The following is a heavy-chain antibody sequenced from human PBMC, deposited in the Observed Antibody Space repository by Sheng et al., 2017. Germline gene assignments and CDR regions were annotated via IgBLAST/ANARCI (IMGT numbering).Heavy chain of an antibody. Sequence: QVQLVQSGAEVKKPGASVKVSCKASGYTFTSYGISWVRQAPGQGLEWMGWISAYNGNTNYAQKLQGRVTMTTDTSTSTAYMELRSLRSDDTAVYYCARDSIVVVVAATGWFDPWGQGTLVTVSS. CDR2: ISAYNGNT. CDR3: ARDSIVVVVAATGWFDP. D-gene: IGHD2-15*01. CDR1: GYTFTSYG. V-gene: IGHV1-18*01. J-gene: IGHJ5*02.